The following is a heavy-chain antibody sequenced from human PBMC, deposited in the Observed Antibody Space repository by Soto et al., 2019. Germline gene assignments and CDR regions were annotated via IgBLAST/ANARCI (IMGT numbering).Heavy chain of an antibody. CDR2: IIPIFGTA. D-gene: IGHD5-18*01. Sequence: SVKVSCKASGYTFTNYGISWVRQAPGQGLEWMGGIIPIFGTANYAQKFQGRVTITADKSTSTAYMELSSLRSEDTAVYYCARDRRTAMAITAVYYGMDVWGQGTTVTVSS. J-gene: IGHJ6*02. V-gene: IGHV1-69*06. CDR3: ARDRRTAMAITAVYYGMDV. CDR1: GYTFTNYG.